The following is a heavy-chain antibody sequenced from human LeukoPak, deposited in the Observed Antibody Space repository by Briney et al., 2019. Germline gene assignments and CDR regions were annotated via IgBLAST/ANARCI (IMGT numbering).Heavy chain of an antibody. Sequence: SETLSLTCTVSGGSISSYYWGWIRQPPGKGLEWIGSIYYSGSTYYNPSLKSRVTISVDTSKNQFSLKLSSVTAADTAVYYCARPARGVTGNDAFDIWGQGTMVTVSS. V-gene: IGHV4-39*01. CDR1: GGSISSYY. CDR3: ARPARGVTGNDAFDI. D-gene: IGHD5-18*01. J-gene: IGHJ3*02. CDR2: IYYSGST.